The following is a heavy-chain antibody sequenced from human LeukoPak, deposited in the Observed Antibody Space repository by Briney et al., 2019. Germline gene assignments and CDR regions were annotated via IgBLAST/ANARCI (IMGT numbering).Heavy chain of an antibody. Sequence: PGGSLRLSCAASGFTFDTYSMTWVRQAPGKGLEWVGRIKSKTDGGTTDYAAPVKGRFTISRDDSKNTLYLQMNSLKTEDTAVYYCTTEDCGGDCRPPHNWFDPWGQGTLVTVSS. V-gene: IGHV3-15*01. J-gene: IGHJ5*02. CDR1: GFTFDTYS. CDR2: IKSKTDGGTT. D-gene: IGHD2-21*02. CDR3: TTEDCGGDCRPPHNWFDP.